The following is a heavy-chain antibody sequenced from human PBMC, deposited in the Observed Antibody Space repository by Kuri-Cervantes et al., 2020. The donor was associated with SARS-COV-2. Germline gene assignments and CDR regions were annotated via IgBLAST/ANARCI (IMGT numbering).Heavy chain of an antibody. Sequence: GGFVRPSCSAFVSTFSSHSMNGVRQAPGQGLEWISYISSRSRTIYSADSVKGRFTISRDNAKNSLYLQMNSLRDAHTAVYYCASLPGIGAAVGGWNDDWGQGTLVTVSS. CDR1: VSTFSSHS. V-gene: IGHV3-48*02. CDR3: ASLPGIGAAVGGWNDD. J-gene: IGHJ4*02. D-gene: IGHD3-16*01. CDR2: ISSRSRTI.